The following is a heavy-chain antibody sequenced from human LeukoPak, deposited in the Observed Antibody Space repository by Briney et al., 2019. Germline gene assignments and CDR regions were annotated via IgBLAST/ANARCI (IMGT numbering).Heavy chain of an antibody. CDR3: ARNEVVLDGAFDI. CDR1: GGSISSYY. D-gene: IGHD2/OR15-2a*01. CDR2: IYYSGST. V-gene: IGHV4-59*01. J-gene: IGHJ3*02. Sequence: KTSETLSLTCTVSGGSISSYYWGWIRQPPGKGLEWIGYIYYSGSTNYNPSLKSRVTISVDTSKDQFSLKLSSVTAADTAVYYCARNEVVLDGAFDIWGQGTMVTVSS.